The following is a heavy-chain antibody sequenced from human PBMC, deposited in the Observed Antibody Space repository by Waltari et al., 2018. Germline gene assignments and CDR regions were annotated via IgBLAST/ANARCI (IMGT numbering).Heavy chain of an antibody. V-gene: IGHV3-23*01. Sequence: EVQLLESGGGLVQPGGSLRRSCASSGLPFSTYAMSWVRQAPGRGLEWVSGMSGSGGNTYYADSVKGRFTISRDNSRNTQFLQMNRLRAEDTAVYYCAKGRWYFDFWGRGTLVTVPS. CDR2: MSGSGGNT. CDR3: AKGRWYFDF. CDR1: GLPFSTYA. J-gene: IGHJ4*02.